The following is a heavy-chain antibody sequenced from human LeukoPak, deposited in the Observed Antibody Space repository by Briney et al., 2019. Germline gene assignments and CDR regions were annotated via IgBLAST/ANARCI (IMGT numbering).Heavy chain of an antibody. Sequence: SETLSLTCTVSGGSISSYYWSWIRQPPGKGLEWIGYIYYSGSTNYNPSLKSRVTISVDTSKNQFSLKLSSVTAADTAVYYCARAGGLGYYYYYYMDGWGKGTTVTVSS. D-gene: IGHD3-16*01. CDR3: ARAGGLGYYYYYYMDG. J-gene: IGHJ6*03. CDR2: IYYSGST. V-gene: IGHV4-59*01. CDR1: GGSISSYY.